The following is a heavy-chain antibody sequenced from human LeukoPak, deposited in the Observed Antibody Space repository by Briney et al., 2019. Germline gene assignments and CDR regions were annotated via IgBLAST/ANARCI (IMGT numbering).Heavy chain of an antibody. J-gene: IGHJ6*03. CDR2: ITSSSSII. D-gene: IGHD3-9*01. CDR3: ARVKSPHYYDILTGYYSSDYYYYYMDV. Sequence: SGGSLRLSCAASGFTFSSYSMNWVRQAPGKGLEWVSYITSSSSIIYYADSVKGRFTISRDNAKNSLYLQMNSLRAEDTALYYCARVKSPHYYDILTGYYSSDYYYYYMDVWGKGTTVTVSS. CDR1: GFTFSSYS. V-gene: IGHV3-48*04.